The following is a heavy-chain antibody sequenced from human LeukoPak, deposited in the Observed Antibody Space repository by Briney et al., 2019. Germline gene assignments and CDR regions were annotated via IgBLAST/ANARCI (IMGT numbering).Heavy chain of an antibody. D-gene: IGHD4-17*01. CDR3: ARHMDPDYGDKELFDY. CDR2: IRSKSNGDAT. J-gene: IGHJ4*02. CDR1: GFTISGSA. V-gene: IGHV3-73*01. Sequence: GGSLKLSCAASGFTISGSAMHWVRQASGRGLEWVGRIRSKSNGDATYDAGSVKGRFTISRDDSMNTAYLQLNRLKTEDTAVYYCARHMDPDYGDKELFDYWGLGTLVTVSS.